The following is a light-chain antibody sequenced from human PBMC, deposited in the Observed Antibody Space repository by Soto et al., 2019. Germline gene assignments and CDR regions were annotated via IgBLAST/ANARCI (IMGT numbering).Light chain of an antibody. Sequence: EIQMTQSPSSVSAAVGDRVTITGRASQGISTWLAWYQQKAGKAPNLLIYVASSLHSGVPSRFSGSGSGTDFTLTISSLQPEDIATYFCQQANSFPITFGQGTRLEIK. J-gene: IGKJ5*01. CDR1: QGISTW. CDR2: VAS. CDR3: QQANSFPIT. V-gene: IGKV1-12*01.